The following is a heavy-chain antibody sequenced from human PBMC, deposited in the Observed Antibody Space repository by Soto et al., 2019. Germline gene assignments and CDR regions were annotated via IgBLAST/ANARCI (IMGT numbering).Heavy chain of an antibody. V-gene: IGHV3-49*03. J-gene: IGHJ6*02. CDR1: GFTFGDYA. CDR3: TSFGGNYDFWSGYPLDV. D-gene: IGHD3-3*01. CDR2: IRSKAYGGTT. Sequence: HPGGSLRLSCTASGFTFGDYAMSWFRQAPGKGLEWVGFIRSKAYGGTTEYAASVKGRFTISRDDSKSIAYLQMNSLKTEDTAVYYCTSFGGNYDFWSGYPLDVWGQGTTVTVSS.